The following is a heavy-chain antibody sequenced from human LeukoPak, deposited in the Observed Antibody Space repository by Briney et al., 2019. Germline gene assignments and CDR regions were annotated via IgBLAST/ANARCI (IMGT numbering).Heavy chain of an antibody. CDR1: GGSFSGYY. CDR2: INHSGST. V-gene: IGHV4-34*01. Sequence: SETLSLTCAVYGGSFSGYYWSWIRQPPGKGLEWIGEINHSGSTNYNPSLKSRVTISVDTSKNQFSLKLSSVTAADTAVYYCARRPSTHYYYYMDVWGKGTTVTISS. J-gene: IGHJ6*03. CDR3: ARRPSTHYYYYMDV.